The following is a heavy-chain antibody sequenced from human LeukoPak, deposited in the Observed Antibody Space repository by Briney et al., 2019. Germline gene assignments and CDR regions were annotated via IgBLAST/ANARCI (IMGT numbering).Heavy chain of an antibody. J-gene: IGHJ3*01. CDR3: VKGKDLYGALGF. CDR2: ISFDGSTK. D-gene: IGHD3-16*01. V-gene: IGHV3-30*18. CDR1: GFTVSTSV. Sequence: GGSLRLSCAASGFTVSTSVVHWVRQAPGKGLDWAALISFDGSTKYYADSVKGRFTISRDNSKNTVFLQMDSLRVEDTAIYYCVKGKDLYGALGFWGQGTMVTVSS.